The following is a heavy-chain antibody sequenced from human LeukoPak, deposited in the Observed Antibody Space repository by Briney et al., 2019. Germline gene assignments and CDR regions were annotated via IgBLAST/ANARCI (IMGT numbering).Heavy chain of an antibody. CDR2: ISYDGSNK. Sequence: GGSLRLSCAASGFTFSSYGMHWVRQAPGKGLEWVAVISYDGSNKYYADSVKGRFTISRDNSKNTPYLQMNSLRAEDTAVYYCAKDRRYSSSWYEYYFDYWGQGTLVTVSS. D-gene: IGHD6-13*01. CDR3: AKDRRYSSSWYEYYFDY. J-gene: IGHJ4*02. V-gene: IGHV3-30*18. CDR1: GFTFSSYG.